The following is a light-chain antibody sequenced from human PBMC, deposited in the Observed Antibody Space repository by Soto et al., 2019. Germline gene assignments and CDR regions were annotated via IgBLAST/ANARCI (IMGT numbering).Light chain of an antibody. CDR1: QSISSY. V-gene: IGKV1-39*01. J-gene: IGKJ5*01. CDR3: QQSYSTPSIT. CDR2: AAS. Sequence: DIQMTQSPSSLSASVGDRVTITCRESQSISSYLNWYQQKPGKAPKLLIYAASSLQSGVPSRFSCSGSGTDFTLTISSLQPEDFATYYCQQSYSTPSITFGQGTRLEIK.